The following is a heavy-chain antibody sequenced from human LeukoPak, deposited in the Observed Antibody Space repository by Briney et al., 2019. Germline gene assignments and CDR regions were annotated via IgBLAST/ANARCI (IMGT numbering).Heavy chain of an antibody. CDR2: INPNSGGT. Sequence: ASVKVSCKASGYTFTGYYMHWVRQAPGQGLEWMGWINPNSGGTNYAQKFQGRVTMTRDTSISTAYMELSSLRSEDTAVYYCARGSGLRWYPYYFDYWGQGTLVTVSS. D-gene: IGHD4-23*01. V-gene: IGHV1-2*02. CDR3: ARGSGLRWYPYYFDY. CDR1: GYTFTGYY. J-gene: IGHJ4*02.